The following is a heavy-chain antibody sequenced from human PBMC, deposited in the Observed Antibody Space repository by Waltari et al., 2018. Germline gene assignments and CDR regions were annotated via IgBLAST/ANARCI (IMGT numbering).Heavy chain of an antibody. CDR2: ISGSGGST. CDR3: AGEWFSRFDP. V-gene: IGHV3-23*01. Sequence: EVQLLESGGGLVQPGGSLRLSCAASGFTFSSYAMSWVRQAPGKGLEWVAAISGSGGSTYYADSVKGRFTISRDNSKNTLFLQMNSLTAEDTAVYYCAGEWFSRFDPWGQGTLVTVSS. CDR1: GFTFSSYA. J-gene: IGHJ5*02. D-gene: IGHD3-3*01.